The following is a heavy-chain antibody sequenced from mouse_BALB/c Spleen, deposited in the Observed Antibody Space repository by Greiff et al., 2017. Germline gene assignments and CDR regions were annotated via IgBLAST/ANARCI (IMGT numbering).Heavy chain of an antibody. D-gene: IGHD1-2*01. CDR2: IYPGDGST. CDR3: ARATAGMDY. CDR1: GYTFTSYY. Sequence: QVQLQQSGAELVKPGASVKLSCKASGYTFTSYYMYWVKQRPGQGLEWIGWIYPGDGSTKYNEKFKGKATLTADKSSSTAYMQLSSLTSENSAVYFCARATAGMDYWGQGTSVTVSS. V-gene: IGHV1S56*01. J-gene: IGHJ4*01.